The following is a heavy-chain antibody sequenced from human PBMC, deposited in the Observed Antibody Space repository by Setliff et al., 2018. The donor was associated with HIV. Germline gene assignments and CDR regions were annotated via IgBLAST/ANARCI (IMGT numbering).Heavy chain of an antibody. Sequence: ASETLSLTCSVSGGSISNCYWSWIRQSPGKGLEWVGHIYSTGDTNYNPSLKSRVTLSADTSKNQLSLSLTSVTAADTAVYYCARVRLTMIMMVDYFDQWGQGTLVTVSS. V-gene: IGHV4-4*07. CDR2: IYSTGDT. CDR3: ARVRLTMIMMVDYFDQ. D-gene: IGHD3-22*01. CDR1: GGSISNCY. J-gene: IGHJ4*02.